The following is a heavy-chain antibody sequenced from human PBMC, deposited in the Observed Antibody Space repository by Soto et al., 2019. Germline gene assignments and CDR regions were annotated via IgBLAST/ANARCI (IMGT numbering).Heavy chain of an antibody. CDR1: GFTFSSYA. CDR3: ARRGSGSYYDY. CDR2: ISGSGDST. J-gene: IGHJ4*02. Sequence: EVQLLESGGGLVQPGGSLRLPCAASGFTFSSYAMNWVRQAPGKGLEWVSVISGSGDSTYYADSVKGRFTISRDNSKNTLYLQMNSLRAEETAVYYCARRGSGSYYDYWGQGTLVTVSS. V-gene: IGHV3-23*01. D-gene: IGHD1-26*01.